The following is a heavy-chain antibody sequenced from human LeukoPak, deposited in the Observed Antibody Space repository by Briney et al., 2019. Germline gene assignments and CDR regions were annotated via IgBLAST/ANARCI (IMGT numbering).Heavy chain of an antibody. V-gene: IGHV3-64*01. CDR1: GFTFSSYA. Sequence: GGSLRLSCAASGFTFSSYAMHWVRQAPGKGLEYVSAISSNGGSTYYANSVKGRFTISRDNSKNTLYLQMGSLRAEDMAVYYCARDPFSRDRYNSTWGQGTLVTVSS. J-gene: IGHJ5*02. CDR3: ARDPFSRDRYNST. D-gene: IGHD5-24*01. CDR2: ISSNGGST.